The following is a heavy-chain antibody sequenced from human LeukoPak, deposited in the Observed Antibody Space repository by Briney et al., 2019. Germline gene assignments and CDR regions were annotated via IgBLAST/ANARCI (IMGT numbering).Heavy chain of an antibody. CDR3: AKDLDDFWSGYRPPFDY. V-gene: IGHV3-30*18. CDR1: GFTFSSYG. Sequence: GGSLRLSCAASGFTFSSYGMHWVRQAPGKGLEWVAVISYDGSNKYYADSVKGRFTISRDNSKNTLYLQMNSLRAEDTAVYYCAKDLDDFWSGYRPPFDYWGQGTLVTVSS. J-gene: IGHJ4*02. CDR2: ISYDGSNK. D-gene: IGHD3-3*01.